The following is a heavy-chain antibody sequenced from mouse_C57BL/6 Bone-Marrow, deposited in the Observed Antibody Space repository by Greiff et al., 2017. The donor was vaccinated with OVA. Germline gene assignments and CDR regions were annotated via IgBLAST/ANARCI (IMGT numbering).Heavy chain of an antibody. J-gene: IGHJ1*03. CDR1: GYTFTSYG. D-gene: IGHD1-1*01. CDR3: GRRYYGSGWYFDV. V-gene: IGHV1-81*01. Sequence: VQLQQSGAELARPGASVKLSCKASGYTFTSYGISWVKQRTGQGLEWIGEIYPRSGNTYYNEKFKGKATLTADKSSSTAYMELRSLTSEDSAVYFCGRRYYGSGWYFDVWGTGTTVTVSS. CDR2: IYPRSGNT.